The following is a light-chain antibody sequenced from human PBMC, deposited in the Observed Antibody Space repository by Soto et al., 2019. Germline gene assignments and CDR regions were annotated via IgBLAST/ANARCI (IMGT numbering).Light chain of an antibody. CDR3: QQFNSYPIT. CDR2: AAS. Sequence: DIPLTQSPSFLSASVGDRVTITCRASQGISSNLAWYQQKPGKAPKLLIYAASTLQSGVPSRFSGSGSGTEFALTISSVQPEDFATYYCQQFNSYPITFGQGTRLEIK. J-gene: IGKJ5*01. CDR1: QGISSN. V-gene: IGKV1-9*01.